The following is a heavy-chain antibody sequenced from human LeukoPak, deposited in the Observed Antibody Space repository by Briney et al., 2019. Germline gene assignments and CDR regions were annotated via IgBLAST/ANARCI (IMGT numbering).Heavy chain of an antibody. CDR2: ITDST. V-gene: IGHV3-23*01. CDR3: AKGGYNYFDY. D-gene: IGHD3-22*01. J-gene: IGHJ4*02. Sequence: GGSLRLSCAASGFTFSSYAMTWVRQAPGKGLEWVSAITDSTYFADSVKGRFTISRDNSKNTLYLQMNSLRAEDTAVYYCAKGGYNYFDYWGQGTLVTVSS. CDR1: GFTFSSYA.